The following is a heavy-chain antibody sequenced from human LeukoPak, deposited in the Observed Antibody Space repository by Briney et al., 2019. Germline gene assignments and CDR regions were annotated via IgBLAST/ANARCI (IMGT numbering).Heavy chain of an antibody. CDR3: ARVMRELLREVLYFDY. D-gene: IGHD1-26*01. Sequence: PSETLSLTCTVSGYSISSGYYWGWIRQPPGKGLEWIGSIYHSGSTYYNPSLKSRVTISVDKSKNQFSLKLSSVTAADTAVYYCARVMRELLREVLYFDYWGQGTLVTVSS. J-gene: IGHJ4*02. V-gene: IGHV4-38-2*02. CDR1: GYSISSGYY. CDR2: IYHSGST.